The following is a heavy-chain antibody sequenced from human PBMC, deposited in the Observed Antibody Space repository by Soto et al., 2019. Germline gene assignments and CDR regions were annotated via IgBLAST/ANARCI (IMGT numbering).Heavy chain of an antibody. Sequence: PGGSLRLSCSASGFTFSSYAMHWVRQAPGKGLEYVSAISSNGGSTYYADSVKGRFTISRDNSKNTLYLQMSSLRAEDTAVYYCVKAGIATPKSIRSLYYYYGMDVWGQGTTVTVSS. CDR1: GFTFSSYA. CDR2: ISSNGGST. CDR3: VKAGIATPKSIRSLYYYYGMDV. D-gene: IGHD6-13*01. J-gene: IGHJ6*02. V-gene: IGHV3-64D*06.